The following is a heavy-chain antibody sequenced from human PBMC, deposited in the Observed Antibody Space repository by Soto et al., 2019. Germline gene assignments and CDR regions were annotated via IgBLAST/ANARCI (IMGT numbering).Heavy chain of an antibody. CDR1: GFTFGSYD. D-gene: IGHD6-6*01. CDR2: INSRGTNM. V-gene: IGHV3-48*03. Sequence: PGGSLRLSCAASGFTFGSYDMHWVRQAPGKGLEWISYINSRGTNMYYADSVRGRFTISRDNAKNSLNLQINTLRADDTAVYYCARRGFSSSSSYYGMDVWGQGATVTVS. J-gene: IGHJ6*02. CDR3: ARRGFSSSSSYYGMDV.